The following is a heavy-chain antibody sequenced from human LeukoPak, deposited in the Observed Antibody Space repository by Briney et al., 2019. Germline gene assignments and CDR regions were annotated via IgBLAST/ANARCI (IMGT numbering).Heavy chain of an antibody. V-gene: IGHV3-30*03. CDR3: ARDRAWNYFDY. D-gene: IGHD3-3*01. CDR1: GFTFSRHG. Sequence: GGSLRLSCAPSGFTFSRHGMHWVRQAPGKGLEWVAIISNDGSREYYAHSVEGRFTISRDNSKNTLYLQMDSLRAEDTVVYYCARDRAWNYFDYWGQGTLVTVSS. CDR2: ISNDGSRE. J-gene: IGHJ4*02.